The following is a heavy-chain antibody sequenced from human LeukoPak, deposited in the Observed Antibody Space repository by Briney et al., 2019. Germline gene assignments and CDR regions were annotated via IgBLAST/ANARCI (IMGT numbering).Heavy chain of an antibody. V-gene: IGHV4-34*01. J-gene: IGHJ4*02. CDR2: INHSGST. D-gene: IGHD6-13*01. CDR1: GGSFSGYY. Sequence: SETLSLTCAVYGGSFSGYYWSWIRQPPGKGLEWIGEINHSGSTNYNPSLKSRVTISVDTSKNQFSLKLSSVTAADTAVYYCASPPRLEQQQDNYWGQGTLVTVSS. CDR3: ASPPRLEQQQDNY.